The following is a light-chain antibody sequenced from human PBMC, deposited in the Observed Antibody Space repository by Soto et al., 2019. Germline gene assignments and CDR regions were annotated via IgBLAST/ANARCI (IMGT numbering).Light chain of an antibody. CDR3: SSYTSSSIYA. V-gene: IGLV2-14*01. CDR1: SSDVGGYNY. CDR2: DVS. J-gene: IGLJ1*01. Sequence: QSLLTQPASVSGSPGQSITISCTGTSSDVGGYNYVSWYQQHPGKAPKLMIYDVSNRPSGVSNRFSGSKSGNTASLTISGLQAEDEADYYCSSYTSSSIYAFGTGTKVTVL.